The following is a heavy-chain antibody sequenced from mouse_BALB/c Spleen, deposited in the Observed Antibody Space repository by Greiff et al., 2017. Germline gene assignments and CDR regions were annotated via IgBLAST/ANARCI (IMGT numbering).Heavy chain of an antibody. CDR3: ARSGYYGSRCFDY. V-gene: IGHV1-7*01. CDR1: GYTFTSYW. CDR2: INPSTGYT. J-gene: IGHJ2*01. Sequence: QVQLKQSGAELAKPGASVKMSCKASGYTFTSYWMHWVKQRPGQGLEWIGYINPSTGYTEYNQKFKDKATLTADKSSSTAYMQLSSLTSEDSAVYYCARSGYYGSRCFDYWGQGTTLTVSS. D-gene: IGHD1-1*01.